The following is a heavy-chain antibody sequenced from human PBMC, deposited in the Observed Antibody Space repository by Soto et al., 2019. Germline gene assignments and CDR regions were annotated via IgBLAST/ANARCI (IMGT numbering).Heavy chain of an antibody. Sequence: SETLSLTCTVSGGSISYYYWSWIRQPPGKGLEWIGYVYYSGGTNYNPSLKSRVTISVDTSKNQFSLTLSSVTATDTAVYYCGRHYVGTRYDFDYWGQGLLVTVSS. V-gene: IGHV4-59*08. J-gene: IGHJ4*02. D-gene: IGHD3-16*01. CDR2: VYYSGGT. CDR3: GRHYVGTRYDFDY. CDR1: GGSISYYY.